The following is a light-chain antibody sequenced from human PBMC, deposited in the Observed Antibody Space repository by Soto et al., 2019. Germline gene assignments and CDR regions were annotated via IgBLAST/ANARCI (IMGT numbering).Light chain of an antibody. Sequence: QSALTQPASVSGSPGQSITISCTGTSSDVGGYNYDSWYQQLPGKAPKLMIYDVSNRPSGVSNRFSGSKSGNTASLTISGLQAAEEADSYCSSYTSTITHVFGTGTNLTVL. J-gene: IGLJ1*01. CDR2: DVS. CDR3: SSYTSTITHV. CDR1: SSDVGGYNY. V-gene: IGLV2-14*01.